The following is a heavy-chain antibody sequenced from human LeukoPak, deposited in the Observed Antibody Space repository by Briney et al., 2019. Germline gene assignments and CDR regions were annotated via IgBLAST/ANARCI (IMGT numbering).Heavy chain of an antibody. Sequence: GGSLRLSCAASGFTVSSNYMSWVRQAPGKGLEWVSVIYSGDNTYYADSVKGRFTISRDNSKNTVYLEMNSLRAEDTAVYHCARGSRWYGQDYWGQGTLVTVSS. CDR3: ARGSRWYGQDY. V-gene: IGHV3-66*01. CDR2: IYSGDNT. D-gene: IGHD6-13*01. CDR1: GFTVSSNY. J-gene: IGHJ4*02.